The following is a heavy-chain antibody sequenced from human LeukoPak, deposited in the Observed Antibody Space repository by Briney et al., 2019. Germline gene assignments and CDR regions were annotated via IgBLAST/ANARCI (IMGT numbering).Heavy chain of an antibody. CDR2: IYRGGTT. CDR1: GFTFSSYA. J-gene: IGHJ4*02. V-gene: IGHV3-53*01. Sequence: HSGGSLRLSCAASGFTFSSYAMHWVRQAPGKGLEWVSVIYRGGTTYYAESVKGRFTISRDNSKNTLYLQMNSLRGEDTAVYFCVSEATYCGGDCYGYWGQGTLVTVSS. D-gene: IGHD2-21*02. CDR3: VSEATYCGGDCYGY.